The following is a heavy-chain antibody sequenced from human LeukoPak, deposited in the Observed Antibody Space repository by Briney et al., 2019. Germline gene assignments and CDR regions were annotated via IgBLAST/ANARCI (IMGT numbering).Heavy chain of an antibody. CDR3: ARATYYYGSGSYFKDFYYCYGMDV. Sequence: PGGSLRLSCAASGFTFSSYSMNWVRQAPGKGLEWVSSISSGSSYIYYADSVKGRFTISRDNAKNSLYLQMNSLRAEDTAVYYCARATYYYGSGSYFKDFYYCYGMDVWGQGTTVTVSS. D-gene: IGHD3-10*01. V-gene: IGHV3-21*01. J-gene: IGHJ6*02. CDR2: ISSGSSYI. CDR1: GFTFSSYS.